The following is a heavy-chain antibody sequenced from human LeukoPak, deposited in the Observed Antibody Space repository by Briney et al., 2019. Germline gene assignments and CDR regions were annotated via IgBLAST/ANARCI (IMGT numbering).Heavy chain of an antibody. CDR2: IYHSGST. CDR3: ARVGEVRGVRYNWFDP. J-gene: IGHJ5*02. CDR1: GYSISSGYY. D-gene: IGHD3-10*01. Sequence: KPSETLSLTCTVSGYSISSGYYWGWIRQPPGKGLEWIGSIYHSGSTYYNPSLKSRVTISVDTSKNQFSLKLSSVTAADTAVYYCARVGEVRGVRYNWFDPWGQGTLVTVSS. V-gene: IGHV4-38-2*02.